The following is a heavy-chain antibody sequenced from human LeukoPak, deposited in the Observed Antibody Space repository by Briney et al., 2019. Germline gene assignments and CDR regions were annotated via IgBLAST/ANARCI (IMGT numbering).Heavy chain of an antibody. J-gene: IGHJ4*02. CDR3: AKDSTIFGANTHFDY. Sequence: GRSLRLSCAASGFTFSSYGMHWVRQAPGKGLEWVSAIVSSGGNTYYADSVKGRFTISRDNSKNTLYLQMNSLRAEDTAVYYCAKDSTIFGANTHFDYWGQGTLVTVSS. D-gene: IGHD3-3*01. CDR2: IVSSGGNT. CDR1: GFTFSSYG. V-gene: IGHV3-23*01.